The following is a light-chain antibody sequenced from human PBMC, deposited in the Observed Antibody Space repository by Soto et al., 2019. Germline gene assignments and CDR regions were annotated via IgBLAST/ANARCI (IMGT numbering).Light chain of an antibody. V-gene: IGKV3-15*01. CDR3: QQYNNWPSLI. CDR1: QSVSSN. J-gene: IGKJ4*01. CDR2: GAS. Sequence: EIAMTQSPATLSLSPGERATISCRASQSVSSNLAWYHQKPGQPPRLLIYGASTRATGIPARFSGSGSGTEFTLYISSLQSEDFAVYYCQQYNNWPSLIFGGGTKVEIK.